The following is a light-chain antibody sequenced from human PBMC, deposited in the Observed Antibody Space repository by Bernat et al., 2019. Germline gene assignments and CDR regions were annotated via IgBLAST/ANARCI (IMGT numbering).Light chain of an antibody. J-gene: IGKJ5*01. V-gene: IGKV1-16*02. CDR3: QQYDTYPPT. CDR2: AAS. Sequence: DIEMTQSPSSLSASIGDRVTINCRASQGISNSLAWFQQPPGKAPKSLIYAASSLRSGVPSKFSGGGSGTNFSLSINSLQPDDFATYYCQQYDTYPPTFGQGTRL. CDR1: QGISNS.